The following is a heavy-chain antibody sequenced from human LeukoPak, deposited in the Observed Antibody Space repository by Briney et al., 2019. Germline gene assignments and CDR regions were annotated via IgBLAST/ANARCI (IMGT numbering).Heavy chain of an antibody. D-gene: IGHD7-27*01. CDR3: AKDIDWGRFDV. V-gene: IGHV3-23*01. Sequence: GGSLRLPCAASGFTFSSHGMDWVRQASGMGLEWVSGVSPSGDITYYADSVKGRFAISRDNSRNTVYFQLNSLRADDTAVYYCAKDIDWGRFDVWGRGTLVTVSS. CDR2: VSPSGDIT. CDR1: GFTFSSHG. J-gene: IGHJ2*01.